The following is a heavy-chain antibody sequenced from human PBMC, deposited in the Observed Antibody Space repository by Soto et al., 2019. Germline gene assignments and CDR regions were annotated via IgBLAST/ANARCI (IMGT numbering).Heavy chain of an antibody. CDR2: ISANSGNT. D-gene: IGHD4-17*01. J-gene: IGHJ4*02. CDR1: GFSLIDYP. Sequence: QVQLVQSGAGVRKPGASVKVSCKASGFSLIDYPITWVRQAPGQGLEWMGWISANSGNTNYARNLQDRVTMTTDTSTNTASLELRSLRSDDTAVYYCARLPTFSHGDFVTYDFEYWGQGTLVTVSS. CDR3: ARLPTFSHGDFVTYDFEY. V-gene: IGHV1-18*01.